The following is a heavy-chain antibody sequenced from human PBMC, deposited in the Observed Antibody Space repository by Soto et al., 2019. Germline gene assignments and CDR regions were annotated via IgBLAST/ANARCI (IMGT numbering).Heavy chain of an antibody. V-gene: IGHV3-30-3*01. CDR1: GFTFSSHS. Sequence: QVQLVESGGGVVQPGRSLRLSCAASGFTFSSHSIQWVGQAPGKGLEGVAVISYDGSIKYYADSVKGRFTISRDNSKNTAYLQMNSLRAEDTAVFYCAREWSTSGDLDYWGQGTLVIVSS. D-gene: IGHD3-10*01. CDR3: AREWSTSGDLDY. CDR2: ISYDGSIK. J-gene: IGHJ4*02.